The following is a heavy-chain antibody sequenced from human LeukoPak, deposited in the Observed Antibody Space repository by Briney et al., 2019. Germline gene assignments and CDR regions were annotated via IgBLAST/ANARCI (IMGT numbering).Heavy chain of an antibody. Sequence: GGSLRLSCAASGFTFNYAWMNWVRQAPGKGLERVGRIKSKNDGGTTDYAAPVKGRFTISRDDSQNTLSLQMNSLKTEDTAVYYCTTDLPDYAPYDFDYWGQGILVTVSS. J-gene: IGHJ4*02. CDR3: TTDLPDYAPYDFDY. D-gene: IGHD4-17*01. CDR2: IKSKNDGGTT. CDR1: GFTFNYAW. V-gene: IGHV3-15*01.